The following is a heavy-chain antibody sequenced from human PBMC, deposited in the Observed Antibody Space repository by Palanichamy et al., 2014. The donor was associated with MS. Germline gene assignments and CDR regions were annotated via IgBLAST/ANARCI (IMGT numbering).Heavy chain of an antibody. Sequence: QVQLQESGPGLVKPSETLSLTCTVSGGSISSDYWSWIRQPPGKGLEWIGYIYNSGSTNYNSSLQSRVTMSLDTSKNQFSLKLSSVTAADTAAYYCARGGPSSKYFDYRGQGTLATVSS. CDR1: GGSISSDY. CDR3: ARGGPSSKYFDY. CDR2: IYNSGST. J-gene: IGHJ4*02. D-gene: IGHD3-16*01. V-gene: IGHV4-59*01.